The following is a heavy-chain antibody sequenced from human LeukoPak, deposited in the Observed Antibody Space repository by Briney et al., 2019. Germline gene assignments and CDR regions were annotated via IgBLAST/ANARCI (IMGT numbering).Heavy chain of an antibody. V-gene: IGHV3-7*03. CDR3: ARGASPYYYYGKDV. J-gene: IGHJ6*02. CDR2: IKQEGSEK. D-gene: IGHD1-26*01. Sequence: GGSLRLSCAASGFTFSSCWMSWVRQAPGKGLEWVANIKQEGSEKYYVDSVKGRFTISRDNAKNSLYLQMNSLRAEDTAVYYCARGASPYYYYGKDVWGQGTTVTVSS. CDR1: GFTFSSCW.